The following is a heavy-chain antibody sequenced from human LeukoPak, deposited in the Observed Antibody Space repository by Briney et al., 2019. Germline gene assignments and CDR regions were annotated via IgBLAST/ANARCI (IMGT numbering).Heavy chain of an antibody. D-gene: IGHD5-24*01. CDR1: GYSISSGYY. Sequence: SETLSLTRTVSGYSISSGYYWGWIRQSPGKGLEWIGSIYHPGSTWYSPSLESRVTISVDTSKNQFSLKLISVTAADTAVYYCARALEMATNLAYWGQGRLVTVSS. J-gene: IGHJ4*02. CDR2: IYHPGST. V-gene: IGHV4-38-2*02. CDR3: ARALEMATNLAY.